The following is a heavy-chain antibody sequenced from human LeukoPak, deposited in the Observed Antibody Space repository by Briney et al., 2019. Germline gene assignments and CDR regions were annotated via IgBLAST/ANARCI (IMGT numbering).Heavy chain of an antibody. Sequence: RGSLRLSCAASEFTFSSYGMHWVRQAPGKGLEWVAVIWYDGSNKYYADSGKGRFTISRDNSKNTVYLQMNSLRAEDTAVYYCAKETARPAGVFEYWGQGTRVTVSS. J-gene: IGHJ4*02. V-gene: IGHV3-33*06. D-gene: IGHD1-14*01. CDR1: EFTFSSYG. CDR3: AKETARPAGVFEY. CDR2: IWYDGSNK.